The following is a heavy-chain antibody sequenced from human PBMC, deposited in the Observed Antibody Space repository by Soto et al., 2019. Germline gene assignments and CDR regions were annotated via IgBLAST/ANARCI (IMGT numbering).Heavy chain of an antibody. V-gene: IGHV4-30-2*01. CDR1: GGSISNAAYS. Sequence: NPSETLSLTCTVPGGSISNAAYSWSWIRQPPGKGLEWIGYIYPSGMPFYNPSLRSRVTISIDRSNDQFSLNLKSVTAADTAVYYCARERGGYGLFDSWGQGTLVTVSS. CDR2: IYPSGMP. J-gene: IGHJ4*02. CDR3: ARERGGYGLFDS. D-gene: IGHD5-18*01.